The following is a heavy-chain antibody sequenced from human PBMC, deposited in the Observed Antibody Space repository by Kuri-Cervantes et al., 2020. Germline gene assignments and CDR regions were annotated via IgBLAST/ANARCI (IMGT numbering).Heavy chain of an antibody. CDR3: ARGGSSPRLEKRSAFDI. CDR2: INTNTGNP. J-gene: IGHJ3*02. CDR1: GYTFTSYA. D-gene: IGHD5-24*01. V-gene: IGHV7-4-1*02. Sequence: SVKVSCKASGYTFTSYAMNWVRQAPGQGLEWMGWINTNTGNPTYAQGFTGRFVFSLDTSVSTAYLQISSLKAEDTAVYYCARGGSSPRLEKRSAFDIWGQGTMVTVSS.